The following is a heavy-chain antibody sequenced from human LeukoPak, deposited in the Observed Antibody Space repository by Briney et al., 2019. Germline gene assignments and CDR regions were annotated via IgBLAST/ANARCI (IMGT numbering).Heavy chain of an antibody. CDR2: ISPSGGIT. CDR1: GFPLWSHG. J-gene: IGHJ1*01. D-gene: IGHD3-16*01. CDR3: AKDDAWGRYKD. V-gene: IGHV3-23*01. Sequence: GGNLRLFWGAPGFPLWSHGMDWGPPAPGEGVEGVSGISPSGGITYYTDSVKGRFTISRDNSKNTVSLQMNSLRGEDTAVYYCAKDDAWGRYKDWGQGTLVTVSS.